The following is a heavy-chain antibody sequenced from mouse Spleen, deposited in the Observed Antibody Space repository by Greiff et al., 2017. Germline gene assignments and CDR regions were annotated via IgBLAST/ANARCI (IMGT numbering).Heavy chain of an antibody. CDR3: ARHGVSYAMDY. Sequence: EVQVVESGGGLVKPGGSLKLSCAASGFTFSSYGMSWVRQTPEKRLEWVATISGGGSYTYYPDSVKGRFTISRDNAKNNLYLQMSSLRSEDTALYYCARHGVSYAMDYWGQGTSVTVSS. CDR1: GFTFSSYG. CDR2: ISGGGSYT. J-gene: IGHJ4*01. V-gene: IGHV5-9-2*01.